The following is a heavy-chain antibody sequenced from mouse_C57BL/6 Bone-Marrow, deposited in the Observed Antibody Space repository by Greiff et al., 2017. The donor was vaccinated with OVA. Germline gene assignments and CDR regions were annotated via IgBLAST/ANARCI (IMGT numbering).Heavy chain of an antibody. Sequence: QVQLQQPGAELVKPGASVTLSCKASGYTFTSYWMQWVKQRPGQGLEWIGEIDPSDSYTNYNQKFKGKATLTVDTSSSTAYMQLSSLTSEDSAVYYCARGGGYWGQGTTLTVSS. J-gene: IGHJ2*01. CDR1: GYTFTSYW. V-gene: IGHV1-50*01. CDR3: ARGGGY. CDR2: IDPSDSYT.